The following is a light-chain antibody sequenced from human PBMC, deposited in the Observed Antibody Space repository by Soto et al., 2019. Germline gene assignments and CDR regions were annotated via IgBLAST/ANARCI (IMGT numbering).Light chain of an antibody. J-gene: IGLJ2*01. CDR2: EVV. V-gene: IGLV2-8*01. CDR1: EKYIGFAKY. CDR3: SSFADGFNVV. Sequence: QSSLTQPPSASWSPGQSVTITCSGTEKYIGFAKYVSWYQQHPDEAPKRMIYEVVKRPSEITARFSASKSGNTAALIVSGLQPEDEAEYFCSSFADGFNVVFGGGTKLTVL.